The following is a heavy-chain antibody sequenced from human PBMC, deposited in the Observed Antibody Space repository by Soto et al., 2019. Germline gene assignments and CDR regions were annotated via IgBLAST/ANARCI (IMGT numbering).Heavy chain of an antibody. Sequence: SETLSLTCTVSGGSVSSENYYWNWIRQPPGKRLEWIGYMHYSGSTNYNPSLKSRVTISVDTSKNQFSLKLSSVTAADTAVYYCASWYSSTWSNFDYRGQGILVTVSS. CDR2: MHYSGST. D-gene: IGHD6-13*01. V-gene: IGHV4-61*01. J-gene: IGHJ4*02. CDR1: GGSVSSENYY. CDR3: ASWYSSTWSNFDY.